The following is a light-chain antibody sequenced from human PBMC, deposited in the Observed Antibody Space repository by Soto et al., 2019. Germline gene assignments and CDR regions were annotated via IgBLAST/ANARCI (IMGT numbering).Light chain of an antibody. CDR1: SSDVGTYNL. CDR3: CSYAGTVV. Sequence: QSALTQPASVSGSPGQSITISCTGTSSDVGTYNLVSWYQHHPGKAPKLMIYEGNQRPSGVSNRFSGSKSGNTASLTISGLQAEDGAYYYCCSYAGTVVFGGGTKVTVL. V-gene: IGLV2-23*01. CDR2: EGN. J-gene: IGLJ2*01.